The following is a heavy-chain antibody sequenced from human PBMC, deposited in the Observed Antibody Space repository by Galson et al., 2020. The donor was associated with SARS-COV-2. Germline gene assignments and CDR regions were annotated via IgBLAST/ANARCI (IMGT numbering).Heavy chain of an antibody. J-gene: IGHJ6*02. V-gene: IGHV1-69*13. CDR1: GGTFSSYA. CDR3: AREITGNPADYYYYGMDV. D-gene: IGHD1-20*01. CDR2: IIPIFGTA. Sequence: SVKVSCKASGGTFSSYAISWVRQAPGQGLEWMGGIIPIFGTANYAQKFQGRVTITADESTSTAYMELSSLRSEDTAVYYCAREITGNPADYYYYGMDVWGQGTTVTVSS.